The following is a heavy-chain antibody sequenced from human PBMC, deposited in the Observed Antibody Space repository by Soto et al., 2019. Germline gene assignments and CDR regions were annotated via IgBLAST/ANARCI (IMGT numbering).Heavy chain of an antibody. Sequence: SETLSLTCAVSGGSISSGGYSWSWIRQPPGKGLEWIGYIYYSGSTNYNPSLKSRITITADTSKNQFSLKLSSVTPEDTAVYYCARAYGDYVFDYWGQGTLVTVSS. CDR3: ARAYGDYVFDY. CDR2: IYYSGST. D-gene: IGHD4-17*01. J-gene: IGHJ4*02. V-gene: IGHV4-61*08. CDR1: GGSISSGGYS.